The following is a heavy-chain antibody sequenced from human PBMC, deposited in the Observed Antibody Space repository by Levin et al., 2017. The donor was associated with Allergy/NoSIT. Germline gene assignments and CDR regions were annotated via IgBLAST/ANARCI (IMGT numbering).Heavy chain of an antibody. CDR2: ISSSGSTI. D-gene: IGHD3-22*01. V-gene: IGHV3-48*03. J-gene: IGHJ4*02. CDR3: ARDGTYYDSSGYYYPLDY. CDR1: GFTFSSYE. Sequence: GESLKISCAASGFTFSSYEMNWVRQAPGKGLEWVSYISSSGSTIYYADSVKGRFTISRDNAKNSLYLQMNSLRAEDTAVYYCARDGTYYDSSGYYYPLDYWGQGTLVTVSS.